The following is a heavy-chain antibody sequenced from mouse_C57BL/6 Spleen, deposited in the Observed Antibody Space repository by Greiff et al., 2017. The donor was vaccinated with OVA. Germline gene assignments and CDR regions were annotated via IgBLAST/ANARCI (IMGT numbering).Heavy chain of an antibody. CDR1: GYTFTDYE. V-gene: IGHV1-15*01. Sequence: QVQLQQSGAELVRPGASVTLSCKASGYTFTDYEMHWVKQTPVHGLEWIGAIDPETGGTAYNQKFKGKAILTADKSSSTAYMELRSLTSEDSAVYYCTRWGYYGSSYHYFDYWGQGTTLTVSS. D-gene: IGHD1-1*01. J-gene: IGHJ2*01. CDR3: TRWGYYGSSYHYFDY. CDR2: IDPETGGT.